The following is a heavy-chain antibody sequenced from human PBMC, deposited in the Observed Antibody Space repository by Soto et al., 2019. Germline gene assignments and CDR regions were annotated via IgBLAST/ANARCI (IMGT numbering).Heavy chain of an antibody. V-gene: IGHV3-23*01. D-gene: IGHD2-15*01. CDR3: AIDPFTQVAQGINVADV. CDR1: GFTFSSYA. J-gene: IGHJ6*02. CDR2: ISGSGGST. Sequence: GGSLRLSCAASGFTFSSYAMSWVRQAPGKGLEWVSAISGSGGSTYYADSVKGRFTISRDNSKNTLYLQMNSLRAEDTAVYYCAIDPFTQVAQGINVADVWGQGTTVTVSS.